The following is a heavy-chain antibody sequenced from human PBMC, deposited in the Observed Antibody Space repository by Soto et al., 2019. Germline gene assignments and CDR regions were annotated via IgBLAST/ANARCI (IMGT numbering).Heavy chain of an antibody. CDR2: MNPDSGNT. J-gene: IGHJ5*02. Sequence: QVQLVQSGAEVKKPGASVKVSCKASGYTFTNYDIHWVRQATGQGLEWMGWMNPDSGNTGQSKQFQGRVTMTRDTSISTAYMEMSSLRSEDTAVYYCARGSFRRTGFDPWGQGTLVTVSS. D-gene: IGHD2-21*02. CDR3: ARGSFRRTGFDP. V-gene: IGHV1-8*01. CDR1: GYTFTNYD.